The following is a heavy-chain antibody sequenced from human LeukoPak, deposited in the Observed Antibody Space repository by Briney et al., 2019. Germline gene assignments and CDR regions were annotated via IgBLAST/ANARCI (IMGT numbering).Heavy chain of an antibody. V-gene: IGHV3-53*01. Sequence: GGSLRLSCAASGFTVSSNYMSWVRQAPGKGLEWVSVIYSGGSTYYADSVKGRFTISRDNSKNTLYLQMNSLRAEDKAVYYCARAYGGNDNWFDPWGQGTLVTVSS. J-gene: IGHJ5*02. CDR1: GFTVSSNY. CDR3: ARAYGGNDNWFDP. D-gene: IGHD4-23*01. CDR2: IYSGGST.